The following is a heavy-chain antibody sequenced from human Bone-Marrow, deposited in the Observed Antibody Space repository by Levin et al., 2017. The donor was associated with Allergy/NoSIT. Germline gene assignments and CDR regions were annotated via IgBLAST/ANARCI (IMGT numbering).Heavy chain of an antibody. D-gene: IGHD2-8*02. J-gene: IGHJ3*02. CDR1: GFTFSIYS. CDR2: ISSSGSDM. Sequence: GGSLRLSCAASGFTFSIYSINWVRQAPGKGLEWVSSISSSGSDMYYVDSVKGRFTISRDNAKNSLTLQMNSLRAEDTAVYYCARGIIGDVRVAHKEAFDIWGQGTMVSVSS. CDR3: ARGIIGDVRVAHKEAFDI. V-gene: IGHV3-21*01.